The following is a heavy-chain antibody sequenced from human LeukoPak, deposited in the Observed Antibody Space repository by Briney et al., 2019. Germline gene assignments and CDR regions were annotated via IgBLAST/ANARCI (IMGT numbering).Heavy chain of an antibody. CDR1: GFTFSSYG. CDR2: IWYDGSNK. Sequence: GGSLRLSCAASGFTFSSYGMHWVRQAPGKGLEWVAVIWYDGSNKYYADSVEGRFTISRDNSKNMLYLKMNSLRAKDTAVYYCTRDLRVPAAMAGYYYYYGMDVWGQGTTVTVSS. J-gene: IGHJ6*02. V-gene: IGHV3-33*01. D-gene: IGHD2-2*01. CDR3: TRDLRVPAAMAGYYYYYGMDV.